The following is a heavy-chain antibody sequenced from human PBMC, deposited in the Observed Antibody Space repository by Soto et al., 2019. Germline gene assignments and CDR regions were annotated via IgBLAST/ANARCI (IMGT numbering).Heavy chain of an antibody. CDR1: GFTFSGSA. Sequence: EVQLVESGGGLVQPGGSLKLSCAASGFTFSGSAMHWVRQASGKGLEWVDRIRDKANSYATAYAASVKGRFTISRDDSKNTAYLQMNSLKTEDTAVYYCTRYYYDSSGYPLLGYWGQGTLVTVSS. D-gene: IGHD3-22*01. J-gene: IGHJ4*02. CDR3: TRYYYDSSGYPLLGY. CDR2: IRDKANSYAT. V-gene: IGHV3-73*02.